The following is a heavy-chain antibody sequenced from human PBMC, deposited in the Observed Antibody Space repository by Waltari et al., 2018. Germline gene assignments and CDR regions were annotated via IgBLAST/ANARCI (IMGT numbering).Heavy chain of an antibody. Sequence: QVQLVQSGAEVKKPGSSVKVSCKASGGTFSSYAISWVRQAPGQGLEWMGGIIPIFGTANYAQKFQGRVTITTDESTSTAYMELSSLRSEDTAVYYCASGREIRPGSYDILTGYPYYFDYWGQGTLVTVSS. J-gene: IGHJ4*02. CDR3: ASGREIRPGSYDILTGYPYYFDY. CDR1: GGTFSSYA. CDR2: IIPIFGTA. D-gene: IGHD3-9*01. V-gene: IGHV1-69*05.